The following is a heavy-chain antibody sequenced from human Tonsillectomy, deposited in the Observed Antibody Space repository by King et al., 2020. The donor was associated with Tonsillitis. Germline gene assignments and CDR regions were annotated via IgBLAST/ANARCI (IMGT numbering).Heavy chain of an antibody. CDR2: ISWNSGNI. CDR1: GFTFDDYA. J-gene: IGHJ6*02. CDR3: AKSIPLAGTPHFYCYYAMDV. V-gene: IGHV3-9*01. D-gene: IGHD6-19*01. Sequence: VQLVESGGGLVQPGRSLRLSCAASGFTFDDYAMHWVRQAPGKGLEWVSGISWNSGNIGYADSVKGRFTISRDNAKNSLYLQMSSLRAEDTALYYCAKSIPLAGTPHFYCYYAMDVWGQGTTVTVSS.